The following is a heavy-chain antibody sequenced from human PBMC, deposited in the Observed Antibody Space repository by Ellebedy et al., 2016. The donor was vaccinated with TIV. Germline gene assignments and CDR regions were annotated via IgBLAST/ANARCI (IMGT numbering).Heavy chain of an antibody. V-gene: IGHV1-46*01. D-gene: IGHD2-21*02. Sequence: AASVKVSCKASGYTSTSYYMHWVRQAPGQGLEWMGIINPSGLSTSYAQKFQGRVTMTRDTSTSTVYMDLSSLRSEETAVYYCARTASVTAIRGFDYWGQGTLVTVSS. J-gene: IGHJ4*02. CDR3: ARTASVTAIRGFDY. CDR1: GYTSTSYY. CDR2: INPSGLST.